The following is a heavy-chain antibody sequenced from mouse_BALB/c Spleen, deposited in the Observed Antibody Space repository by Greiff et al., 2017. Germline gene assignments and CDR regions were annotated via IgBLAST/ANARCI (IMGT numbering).Heavy chain of an antibody. V-gene: IGHV2-6-7*01. D-gene: IGHD2-4*01. Sequence: VKLMESGPGLVAPSQSLSITCTVSGFSLTGYGVNWVRQPPGKGLEWLGMIWGDGSTDYNSALKSRLSISKDNSKSQVFLKMNSLQTDDTARYYCARGYDYDCYAMDYWGQGTSVTVAS. CDR1: GFSLTGYG. CDR2: IWGDGST. J-gene: IGHJ4*01. CDR3: ARGYDYDCYAMDY.